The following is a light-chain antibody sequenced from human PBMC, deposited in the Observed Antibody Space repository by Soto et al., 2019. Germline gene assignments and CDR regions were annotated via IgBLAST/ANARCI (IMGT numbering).Light chain of an antibody. J-gene: IGKJ1*01. CDR1: QPISTY. CDR3: QQSFRVPRT. Sequence: DILMTQSPSSLSASVGDSVTLTCRTSQPISTYLNWYQHKSGRAPQLLIYAASSLQTGVPSRFSGSGSGTEFTLTLSSLQPEDFATNYGQQSFRVPRTFGQGTKVEI. CDR2: AAS. V-gene: IGKV1-39*01.